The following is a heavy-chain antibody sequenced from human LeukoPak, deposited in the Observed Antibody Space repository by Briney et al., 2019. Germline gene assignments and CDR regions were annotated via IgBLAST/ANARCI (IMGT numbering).Heavy chain of an antibody. D-gene: IGHD3-22*01. CDR2: ISAYNGNT. J-gene: IGHJ6*03. Sequence: ASVKVSCKASGYTFTSYGISWVRQAPGQGLEWMGWISAYNGNTNYAQKLQGRVTMTTDTSTSTAYMELRSLRSDDTAVYYCARDGQVVVITYYYYYMDVWGKGTTVTVSS. CDR1: GYTFTSYG. CDR3: ARDGQVVVITYYYYYMDV. V-gene: IGHV1-18*01.